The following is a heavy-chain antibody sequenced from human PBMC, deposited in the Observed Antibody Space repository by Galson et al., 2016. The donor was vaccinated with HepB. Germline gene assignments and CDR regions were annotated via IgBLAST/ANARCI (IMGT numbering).Heavy chain of an antibody. D-gene: IGHD6-13*01. Sequence: SLRLSCAASGFTFRRYSMNRVRQAPGKGLEWVSSIASGSDYIYYADSVKGRFTISRDNAENSLYLQMNSLRAEDTAVYFCAREVEGDSNSYYYFQYWGPGTLVTVSS. CDR1: GFTFRRYS. J-gene: IGHJ1*01. CDR3: AREVEGDSNSYYYFQY. V-gene: IGHV3-21*01. CDR2: IASGSDYI.